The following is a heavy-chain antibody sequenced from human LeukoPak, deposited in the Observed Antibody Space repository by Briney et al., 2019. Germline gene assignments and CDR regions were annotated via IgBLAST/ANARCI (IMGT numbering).Heavy chain of an antibody. V-gene: IGHV3-23*01. Sequence: GGSLRLSCTGSGFTFSRYAMVWVRQAPGKGLEWVSAMRGDGGDIRYADSVKGRFTISRDNSKNTLYLQMNSLRAEDTAVYYCAKGSLRFLEWSNGPYFDYWGQGTLVTVSS. D-gene: IGHD3-3*01. CDR1: GFTFSRYA. CDR3: AKGSLRFLEWSNGPYFDY. J-gene: IGHJ4*02. CDR2: MRGDGGDI.